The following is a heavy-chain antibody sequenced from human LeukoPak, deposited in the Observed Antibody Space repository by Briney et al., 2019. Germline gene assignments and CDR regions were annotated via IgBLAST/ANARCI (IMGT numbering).Heavy chain of an antibody. V-gene: IGHV3-11*01. CDR2: IGGSDSII. J-gene: IGHJ4*02. CDR1: EFSVNDYY. Sequence: GGSLRLSCTASEFSVNDYYMSWIRQAPGKGLEWVSDIGGSDSIIAYAGFVRGRFTISRDFASNSVYLQMNSLRDDDTAVYFCAREMVAGTFDSWGQGTLVPVSS. CDR3: AREMVAGTFDS. D-gene: IGHD6-19*01.